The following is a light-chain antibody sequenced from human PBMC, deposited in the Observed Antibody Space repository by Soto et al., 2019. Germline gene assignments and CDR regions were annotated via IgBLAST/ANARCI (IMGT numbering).Light chain of an antibody. J-gene: IGLJ1*01. CDR3: CPHSGFNTPYV. CDR2: DDI. V-gene: IGLV2-23*01. CDR1: TYDIRSYKL. Sequence: QSVLTQPDSGSGSPGQSITISWAGITYDIRSYKLVSWYQQYPGKAPKLIIYDDIKRPSGVSSRFSGSKSGNTASLTISGLQAEDVADYFCCPHSGFNTPYVFESGPKDTVL.